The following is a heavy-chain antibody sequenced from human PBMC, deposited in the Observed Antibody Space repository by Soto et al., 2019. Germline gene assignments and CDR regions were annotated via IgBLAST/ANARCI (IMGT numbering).Heavy chain of an antibody. Sequence: EVQLVESGGGLVQPGGSLRLSCAASVFTFSSYEMDWVRQAPGKGPEWVAYINSGGSSIYYGDSVKGRFTISRGNAKNSLYLQMNSLRAEDTAVYYCAKEKSVTNSGYDAFDIWGQGTMVTVS. CDR2: INSGGSSI. J-gene: IGHJ3*02. D-gene: IGHD6-25*01. V-gene: IGHV3-48*03. CDR1: VFTFSSYE. CDR3: AKEKSVTNSGYDAFDI.